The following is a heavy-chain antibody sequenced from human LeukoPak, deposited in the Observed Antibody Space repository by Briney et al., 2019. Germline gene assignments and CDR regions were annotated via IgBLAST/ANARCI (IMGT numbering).Heavy chain of an antibody. V-gene: IGHV3-21*01. D-gene: IGHD3-10*01. CDR3: ARDLTSASAFDY. Sequence: GGSLRLSCAASGFTFSNAWMSWVRQAPGKGLEWVSSISSSSSYIYYADSVKGRFTISRDNAKNSLYLQMNSLRAEDTAVYYCARDLTSASAFDYWGQGTLVTVSS. J-gene: IGHJ4*02. CDR1: GFTFSNAW. CDR2: ISSSSSYI.